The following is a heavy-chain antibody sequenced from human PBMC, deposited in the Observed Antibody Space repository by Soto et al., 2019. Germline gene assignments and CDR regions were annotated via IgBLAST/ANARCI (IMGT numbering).Heavy chain of an antibody. D-gene: IGHD3-10*01. V-gene: IGHV1-8*01. CDR1: GYTFTSYD. CDR2: MNPNSGNT. J-gene: IGHJ3*02. CDR3: AVTNYMVRGVISAFDI. Sequence: ASVKVSCQASGYTFTSYDINWVRQATGQGLEWMGWMNPNSGNTGYAQKFQGRVTMTRNTSISTAYMELSSLRSEDTAEYYCAVTNYMVRGVISAFDIWGQGTMVTVSS.